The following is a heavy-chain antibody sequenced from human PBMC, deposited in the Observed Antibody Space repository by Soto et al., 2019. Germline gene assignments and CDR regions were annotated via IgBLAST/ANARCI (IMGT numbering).Heavy chain of an antibody. D-gene: IGHD5-12*01. CDR2: ISSSSSYI. J-gene: IGHJ6*02. Sequence: ESGGGLVKPGGSLRLSCAASGFTFSSYSMNWVRQAPGKGLEWVSSISSSSSYIYYADSVKGRFTISRDNAKNSLYLQMNSLRAEDTAVYYCARDGSGYDYPYYYGMDVWGQGTTVTVSS. CDR3: ARDGSGYDYPYYYGMDV. V-gene: IGHV3-21*01. CDR1: GFTFSSYS.